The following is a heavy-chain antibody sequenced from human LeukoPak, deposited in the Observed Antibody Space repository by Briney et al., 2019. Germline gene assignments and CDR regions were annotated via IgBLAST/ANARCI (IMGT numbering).Heavy chain of an antibody. J-gene: IGHJ4*02. CDR2: INHSGST. CDR3: ARGMAAADLD. CDR1: GGSFSGYY. D-gene: IGHD6-13*01. Sequence: PSETLSLTCAVYGGSFSGYYWSWIRQPPGKGLEWIGEINHSGSTNYNPSLKSRVTISVDTSKNQFSLKLSSVTAADTAVYYCARGMAAADLDWGQGTLVTVSS. V-gene: IGHV4-34*01.